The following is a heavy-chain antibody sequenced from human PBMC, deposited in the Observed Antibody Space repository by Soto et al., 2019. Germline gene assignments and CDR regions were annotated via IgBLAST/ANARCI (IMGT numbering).Heavy chain of an antibody. Sequence: ASVKVSCTVSGYTLTELSMHWVRQAPGKGLEWMGGFDPEDGETIYAQKFQGRVTMTEDTSTDTAYMELSSLRSEDTAVYYCARSRYYYYGMDVWGQGTTVTVSS. V-gene: IGHV1-24*01. CDR2: FDPEDGET. CDR1: GYTLTELS. CDR3: ARSRYYYYGMDV. J-gene: IGHJ6*02.